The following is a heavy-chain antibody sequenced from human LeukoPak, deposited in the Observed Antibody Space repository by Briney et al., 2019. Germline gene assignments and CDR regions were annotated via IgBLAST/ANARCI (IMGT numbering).Heavy chain of an antibody. CDR3: AHSNVAEMATIKYFDY. CDR2: IYWDDDK. CDR1: GFSLSTIGVG. J-gene: IGHJ4*02. Sequence: SGPTLVKPTQTLTLTCTFSGFSLSTIGVGVGWIRQPPGKALEWLALIYWDDDKRYSPSLKSRLTITKDTSKNQVVLTMTNMDPVDTATYYCAHSNVAEMATIKYFDYWGQGTLVTVSS. D-gene: IGHD5-24*01. V-gene: IGHV2-5*02.